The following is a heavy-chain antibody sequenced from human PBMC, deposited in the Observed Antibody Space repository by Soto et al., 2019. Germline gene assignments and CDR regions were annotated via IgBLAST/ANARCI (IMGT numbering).Heavy chain of an antibody. CDR3: ARAPYYDFWSGHQVYFDY. CDR1: GVSIRSGWYC. D-gene: IGHD3-3*01. V-gene: IGHV4-31*03. Sequence: PSGILSLSRSFSGVSIRSGWYCLSWIHQHPGKGLEWIGYIYYSGSTYYNPSLKSRVTISVDTSKNQFSLKLSSVTAADTAVYYCARAPYYDFWSGHQVYFDYWGQGTLVTVSS. CDR2: IYYSGST. J-gene: IGHJ4*02.